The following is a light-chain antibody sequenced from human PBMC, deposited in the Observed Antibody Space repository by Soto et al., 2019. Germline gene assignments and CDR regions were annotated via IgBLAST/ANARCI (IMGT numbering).Light chain of an antibody. V-gene: IGKV3-20*01. CDR2: GAS. CDR1: QSVISRN. J-gene: IGKJ5*01. Sequence: EIVLTKSPGTLSLSPGERATLSCRASQSVISRNLAWYQQKPGQAPRLLIYGASSRATGIPDRFSGSGSGTDFTLTISRLEPEDFAVYYCQQYGSSPQPITFGQGTRLEIK. CDR3: QQYGSSPQPIT.